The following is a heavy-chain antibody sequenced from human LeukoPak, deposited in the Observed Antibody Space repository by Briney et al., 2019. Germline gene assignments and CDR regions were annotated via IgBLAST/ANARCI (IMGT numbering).Heavy chain of an antibody. Sequence: GGSLRLSCAASGFTFSDHYMDWVRQAAGKGLEWVGRIRNKANSYTTEYAASVKGRFTISRDDSKNSLYLQMNSLKTEDTAVYYCAQSGSYAAFDYWGQGTLVTVSS. CDR1: GFTFSDHY. CDR3: AQSGSYAAFDY. CDR2: IRNKANSYTT. J-gene: IGHJ4*02. D-gene: IGHD3-16*01. V-gene: IGHV3-72*01.